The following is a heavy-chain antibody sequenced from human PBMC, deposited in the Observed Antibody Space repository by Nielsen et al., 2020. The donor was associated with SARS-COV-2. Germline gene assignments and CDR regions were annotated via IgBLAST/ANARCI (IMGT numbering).Heavy chain of an antibody. Sequence: VRQAPGKGLEWVGRTRNKANSYTTEYAASVKGRFTISRDDSKNSLYLQMNSLKTEDTAVYYCARDWRRVELWSYYYYGMDVWGQGTTVTVSS. V-gene: IGHV3-72*01. CDR2: TRNKANSYTT. J-gene: IGHJ6*02. CDR3: ARDWRRVELWSYYYYGMDV. D-gene: IGHD3-10*01.